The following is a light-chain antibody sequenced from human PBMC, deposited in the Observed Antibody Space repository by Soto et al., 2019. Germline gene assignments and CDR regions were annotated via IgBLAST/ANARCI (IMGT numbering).Light chain of an antibody. Sequence: QSALTQPASVSGSPGQSITISCTGTSSDVGGYNYVSWYQHHPGKAPKFMIYEVTNRPSGVSNRFSGSKSGNTASLTVSGLQAEDEADYYCSSYGGSNNVVFGGGTKLTVL. CDR1: SSDVGGYNY. J-gene: IGLJ2*01. CDR2: EVT. CDR3: SSYGGSNNVV. V-gene: IGLV2-14*01.